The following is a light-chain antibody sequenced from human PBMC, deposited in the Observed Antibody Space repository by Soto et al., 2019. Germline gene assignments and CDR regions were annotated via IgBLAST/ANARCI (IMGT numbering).Light chain of an antibody. Sequence: QSVLTQPASVSGSPGQSISISCTGTSSDVGSYNLVSWYQQHPGKAPKLMISEGSKRPSGVSNRFSGSKSGNTASLTISGLQAEDEADYYCCSYTGSATFVVIFGGGTKVTVL. CDR2: EGS. V-gene: IGLV2-23*03. CDR1: SSDVGSYNL. CDR3: CSYTGSATFVVI. J-gene: IGLJ2*01.